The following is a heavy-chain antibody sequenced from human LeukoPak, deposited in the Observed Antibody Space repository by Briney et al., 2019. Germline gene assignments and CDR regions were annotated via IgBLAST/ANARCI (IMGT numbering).Heavy chain of an antibody. D-gene: IGHD6-13*01. V-gene: IGHV3-21*01. CDR1: GFTFSTYS. Sequence: GGSLRLSCAASGFTFSTYSMNWVRQAPGKGLECISSISSSSSHIYYAESVKGRFTMSRDNAKNSLYLQMNSLRAEDTAVYYCARGRSSSHNYYFDYWGQGTLVTVSS. CDR3: ARGRSSSHNYYFDY. CDR2: ISSSSSHI. J-gene: IGHJ4*02.